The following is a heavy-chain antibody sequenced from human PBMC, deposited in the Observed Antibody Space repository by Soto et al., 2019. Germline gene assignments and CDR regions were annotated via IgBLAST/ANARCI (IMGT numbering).Heavy chain of an antibody. CDR3: ATDGVAGAVMGV. Sequence: EVQLVESGGGLVKPGGSLRLSCTASGLIFSNYGMNWVRQAAGKRPELVSSISSGGEYIDYEDSVKVRLTISRDNANNLLYLQLTSLGVEDTAVYYCATDGVAGAVMGVWGQGTTVTVSS. CDR2: ISSGGEYI. J-gene: IGHJ6*02. CDR1: GLIFSNYG. D-gene: IGHD6-19*01. V-gene: IGHV3-21*06.